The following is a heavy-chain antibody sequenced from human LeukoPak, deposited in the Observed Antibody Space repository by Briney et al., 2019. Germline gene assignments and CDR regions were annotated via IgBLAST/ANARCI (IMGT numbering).Heavy chain of an antibody. CDR3: AKHYYDSSGYYSTLPLGY. D-gene: IGHD3-22*01. CDR2: ISGSGGST. J-gene: IGHJ4*02. Sequence: GGSLRLSCAASGFTFSSYAMSWVRQAPGKGLEWVSAISGSGGSTYYADSVKGRFTISRDSSKNTLYLQMNSLRAEDTAVYYCAKHYYDSSGYYSTLPLGYWGQGTLVTVSS. CDR1: GFTFSSYA. V-gene: IGHV3-23*01.